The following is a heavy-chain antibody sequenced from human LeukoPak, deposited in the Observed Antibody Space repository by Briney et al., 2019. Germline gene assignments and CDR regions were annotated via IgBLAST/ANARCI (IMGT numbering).Heavy chain of an antibody. V-gene: IGHV3-21*01. D-gene: IGHD6-13*01. CDR2: ISSSSSYI. CDR1: GFTFSSYA. J-gene: IGHJ4*02. CDR3: ARTMGSSTDY. Sequence: GGSLRLSCAASGFTFSSYAMHWVRQAPGKGLEWVSSISSSSSYIYYADSVKGRFTISRDNAKNSLYLQMNSLRAEDTAVYYCARTMGSSTDYWGQGTLVTVSS.